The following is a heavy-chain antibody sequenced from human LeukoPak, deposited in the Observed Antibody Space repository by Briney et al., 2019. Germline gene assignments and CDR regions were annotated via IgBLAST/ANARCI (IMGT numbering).Heavy chain of an antibody. V-gene: IGHV4-59*01. D-gene: IGHD3-22*01. CDR2: IYYSGST. CDR1: GGSISSYY. Sequence: SETLSLTCTVSGGSISSYYWSWIRQPPGKGLEWIGYIYYSGSTNYNPSLKSRVTISVDTSKNQFSLKLSSVTAAATAVYYCARYDSSRSPDYWGQGTLVTVSS. J-gene: IGHJ4*02. CDR3: ARYDSSRSPDY.